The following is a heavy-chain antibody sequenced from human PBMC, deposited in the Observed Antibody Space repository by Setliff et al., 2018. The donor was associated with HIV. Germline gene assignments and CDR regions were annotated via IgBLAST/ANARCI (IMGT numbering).Heavy chain of an antibody. J-gene: IGHJ4*02. CDR3: ARLSVVTATRIYYFDY. CDR1: GYSFTNYW. CDR2: IYPGDSDT. V-gene: IGHV5-51*01. Sequence: GESLKISCKGSGYSFTNYWIGWVRQMPGKGLEWMGIIYPGDSDTRYSPSLQGQVTISADKSISTAYLQWSSLKASDTAMYYCARLSVVTATRIYYFDYWGQGTLVTVSS. D-gene: IGHD2-21*02.